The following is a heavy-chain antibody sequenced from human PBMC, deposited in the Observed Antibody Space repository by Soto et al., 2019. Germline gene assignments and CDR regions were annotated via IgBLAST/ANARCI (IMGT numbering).Heavy chain of an antibody. CDR1: GYTFTSYD. V-gene: IGHV1-8*01. CDR3: ARGHSNSEYYDILVS. D-gene: IGHD3-9*01. Sequence: QVQLVQSGAEVKKPGASVKVSCKASGYTFTSYDINWVRQATGQGLEWMGWMNPNSGNTGYAQKCQGRVTLTRNTSISTAYMELSSLRSEDTAVYYCARGHSNSEYYDILVSWGQGTLVTVSS. CDR2: MNPNSGNT. J-gene: IGHJ4*02.